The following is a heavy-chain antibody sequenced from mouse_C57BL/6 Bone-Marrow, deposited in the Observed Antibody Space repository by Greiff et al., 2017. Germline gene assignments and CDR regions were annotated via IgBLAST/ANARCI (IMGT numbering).Heavy chain of an antibody. D-gene: IGHD1-1*01. V-gene: IGHV3-6*01. CDR3: ARDRDGSSS. J-gene: IGHJ3*01. CDR2: ISYDGSN. Sequence: EVKLVESGPGLVKPSQSLSLTCSVTGYSITSGYYWNWIRQFPGNKLEWMGYISYDGSNNYNPSLKNRISITRDTSKNQFFLKLNSVTTEDTATYYCARDRDGSSSWGQGTLVTVSA. CDR1: GYSITSGYY.